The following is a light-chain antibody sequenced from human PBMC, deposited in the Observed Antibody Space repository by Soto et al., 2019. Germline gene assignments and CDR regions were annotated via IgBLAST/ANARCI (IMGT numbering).Light chain of an antibody. J-gene: IGLJ1*01. V-gene: IGLV2-14*01. CDR2: EVS. CDR1: SSDVGGYNY. Sequence: QSVLTQPASVSGSPGQSIAISCTGTSSDVGGYNYVSWYQQHPGKVPKLMIYEVSNRPSGGSNRFSGSKSGNTASLTISALQPGHEADYYCSSYTSSLSAGVVFGTGTKAPVL. CDR3: SSYTSSLSAGVV.